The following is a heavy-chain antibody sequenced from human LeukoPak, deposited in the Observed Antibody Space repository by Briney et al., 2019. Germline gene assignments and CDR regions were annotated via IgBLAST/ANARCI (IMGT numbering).Heavy chain of an antibody. CDR1: GFTFRDYY. CDR3: ARAFNDAFDI. Sequence: SGGSLRLSCAASGFTFRDYYMGWIRQAPGKGLEWASYITNSGSRIYRADSVKGRFTISRDNAKNSLYLQMNSLRAEDTAVYYCARAFNDAFDIWGQGTMVTVSS. J-gene: IGHJ3*02. CDR2: ITNSGSRI. V-gene: IGHV3-11*04.